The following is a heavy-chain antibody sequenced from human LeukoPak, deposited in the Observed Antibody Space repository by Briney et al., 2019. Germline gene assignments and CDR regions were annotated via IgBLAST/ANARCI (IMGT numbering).Heavy chain of an antibody. CDR2: IIPIFGTA. D-gene: IGHD5-24*01. Sequence: SVKVSCKASGGTFSSYAISWGRQAPGQRAEWMGGIIPIFGTANYAQKFQGGVTITADESTSTAYMELSSLRSEDTAVYYCARPMIATDGYRLAAFDIWGQGTMVTVSS. J-gene: IGHJ3*02. CDR3: ARPMIATDGYRLAAFDI. CDR1: GGTFSSYA. V-gene: IGHV1-69*13.